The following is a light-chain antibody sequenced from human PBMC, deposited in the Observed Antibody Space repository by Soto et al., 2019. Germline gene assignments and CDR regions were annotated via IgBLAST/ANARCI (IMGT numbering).Light chain of an antibody. CDR1: QVITTD. CDR2: TAS. CDR3: LKNHSFPWT. Sequence: DIQMTQSPSSLSASVGDRVTITCRASQVITTDLAWFQQKPGKAPQRLIYTASTLQNGVPSRFSGSGSWTVFTLTIISRPAEDYATDYCLKNHSFPWTFGQGNKVEI. J-gene: IGKJ1*01. V-gene: IGKV1-17*01.